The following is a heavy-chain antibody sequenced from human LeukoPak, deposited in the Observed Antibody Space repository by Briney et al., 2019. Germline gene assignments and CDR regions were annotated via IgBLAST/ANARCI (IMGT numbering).Heavy chain of an antibody. V-gene: IGHV3-20*04. J-gene: IGHJ6*03. CDR3: ARERGGDYSNYYYYYSMDV. CDR2: INWNGVTT. CDR1: GFTFDDYG. Sequence: GGSLRLSCAAPGFTFDDYGMSWVRQAPGKGLEWVSGINWNGVTTRYADSVKGRFTISRDNAKNSLYLQMNSLRAEDTAFYYCARERGGDYSNYYYYYSMDVWGKGTTVTVSS. D-gene: IGHD4-11*01.